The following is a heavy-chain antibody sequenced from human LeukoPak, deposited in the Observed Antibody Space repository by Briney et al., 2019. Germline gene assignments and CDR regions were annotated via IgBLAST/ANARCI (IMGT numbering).Heavy chain of an antibody. J-gene: IGHJ3*02. CDR2: ISSSSSYI. CDR1: GFTFSSYS. Sequence: PGGSLRLSCAASGFTFSSYSMNWVRQAPGKGLEWVSSISSSSSYIYYADSVKGRFTISRDNAKNSLYLQMNSLRAEDTAVYYCARDMVVTAIPYDAFDIWGQRTMVTFSS. V-gene: IGHV3-21*01. CDR3: ARDMVVTAIPYDAFDI. D-gene: IGHD2-21*02.